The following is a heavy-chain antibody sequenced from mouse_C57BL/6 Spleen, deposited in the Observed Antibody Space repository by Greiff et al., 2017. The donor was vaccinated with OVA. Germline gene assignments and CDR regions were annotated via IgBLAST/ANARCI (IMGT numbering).Heavy chain of an antibody. CDR2: INPNNGGT. D-gene: IGHD1-1*01. V-gene: IGHV1-22*01. CDR1: GYTFTDYH. J-gene: IGHJ2*01. Sequence: EVQLQQSGPELVKPGASVKMSCKASGYTFTDYHMHWVKQSHGKSLEWIGYINPNNGGTSYNQKFKGKATLTVTKSSSAAYMERRSLTSEDSAVYYCARALDYSGISYEDYWGQGTTLTVSS. CDR3: ARALDYSGISYEDY.